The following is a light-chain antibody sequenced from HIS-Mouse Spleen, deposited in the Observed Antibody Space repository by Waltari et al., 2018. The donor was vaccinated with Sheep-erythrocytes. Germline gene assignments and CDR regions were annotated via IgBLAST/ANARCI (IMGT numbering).Light chain of an antibody. CDR2: WAS. Sequence: DIVMTQSPDSLAVSLGERVTMNCKSSQSVLYSSNNKNYLAWYPQKPGQPPKLLIYWASTRESGVPDRFSGSGSGTDFTLTISSLQAEDVAVYYCQQYYSTLTFGGGTKVEIK. J-gene: IGKJ4*01. CDR1: QSVLYSSNNKNY. V-gene: IGKV4-1*01. CDR3: QQYYSTLT.